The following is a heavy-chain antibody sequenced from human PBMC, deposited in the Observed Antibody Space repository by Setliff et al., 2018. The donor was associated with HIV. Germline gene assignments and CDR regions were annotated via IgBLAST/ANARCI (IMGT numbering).Heavy chain of an antibody. J-gene: IGHJ5*02. Sequence: GGSLRLSCEASGFTFSDHYMSWIRQPPGKGLEWMAYYMDSVKGRFTISRDNSNNMLFLQMNSLRTEDTAVYYCARSGGDCSGISCYSLWFDPWGQGTLVTVSS. V-gene: IGHV3-7*03. CDR1: GFTFSDHY. D-gene: IGHD2-15*01. CDR3: ARSGGDCSGISCYSLWFDP.